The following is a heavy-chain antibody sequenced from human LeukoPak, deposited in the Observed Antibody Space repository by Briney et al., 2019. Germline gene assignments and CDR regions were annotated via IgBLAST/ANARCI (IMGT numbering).Heavy chain of an antibody. CDR3: ARKGSGGYDSSGYYYGLDY. CDR1: GYTFTGYY. D-gene: IGHD3-22*01. J-gene: IGHJ4*02. CDR2: INPNSGGT. Sequence: ASVKVSCKASGYTFTGYYMHWVRQAPGQGLEWMGWINPNSGGTNYAQKFQGRVTMTRDTSISTAYMELSRLRSDDTAVYYCARKGSGGYDSSGYYYGLDYWGQGTQVTVSS. V-gene: IGHV1-2*02.